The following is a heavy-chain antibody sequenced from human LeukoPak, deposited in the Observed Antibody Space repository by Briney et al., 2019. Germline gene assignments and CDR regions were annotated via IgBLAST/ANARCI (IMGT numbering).Heavy chain of an antibody. D-gene: IGHD3-22*01. CDR3: ARTYDSSGYYMGHAFDI. CDR2: IYYSGST. Sequence: SETLSLTCTVSGGSISSYYWSWIRQPPGKGLEWIGYIYYSGSTNYNPSLKSRVTISVDKSKNQFSLKLSSVTAADTAVYYCARTYDSSGYYMGHAFDIWGQGTMVTVSS. V-gene: IGHV4-59*12. CDR1: GGSISSYY. J-gene: IGHJ3*02.